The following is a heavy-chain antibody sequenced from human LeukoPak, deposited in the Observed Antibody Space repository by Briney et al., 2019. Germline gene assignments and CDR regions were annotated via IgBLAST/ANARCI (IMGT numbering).Heavy chain of an antibody. CDR2: IIPIFGTA. Sequence: ASVKVSCKASGGTFSSYAISWVRRAPGQGLEWMGGIIPIFGTANYAQKFQGRVTITADKSTSTAYMELSSLRSEDTAVYYCARGDLCSGGSCYPFYYYYYMDVWGKGTTVTVSS. CDR3: ARGDLCSGGSCYPFYYYYYMDV. J-gene: IGHJ6*03. V-gene: IGHV1-69*06. D-gene: IGHD2-15*01. CDR1: GGTFSSYA.